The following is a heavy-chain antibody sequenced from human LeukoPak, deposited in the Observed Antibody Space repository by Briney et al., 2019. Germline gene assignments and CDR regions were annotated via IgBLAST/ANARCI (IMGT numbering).Heavy chain of an antibody. CDR3: ARIILGPRDSSGPDY. Sequence: GGSLRLSCAASGFTFSDYYMSWIRQAPGKGLEWVSHISSSGSTIYYADSVKGRFTISRDNAKNSLYLQMNSLRAEDTAVYYCARIILGPRDSSGPDYWGQGTLVTVSS. J-gene: IGHJ4*02. D-gene: IGHD3-22*01. V-gene: IGHV3-11*01. CDR2: ISSSGSTI. CDR1: GFTFSDYY.